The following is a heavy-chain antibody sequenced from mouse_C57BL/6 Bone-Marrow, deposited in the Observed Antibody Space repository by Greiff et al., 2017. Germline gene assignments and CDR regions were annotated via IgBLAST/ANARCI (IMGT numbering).Heavy chain of an antibody. Sequence: EVQLQQSVAELVRPGASVKLSCTASGFNFTNTYMHWVKQRPEQGLEWIGRIDPASGNTKYAAKIQGKATITADTSSNTACLQLSSLTSEDTAFYCCSRVCHDYGGFGCWGNGALVTVS. CDR2: IDPASGNT. J-gene: IGHJ3*01. CDR3: SRVCHDYGGFGC. CDR1: GFNFTNTY. D-gene: IGHD2-4*01. V-gene: IGHV14-3*01.